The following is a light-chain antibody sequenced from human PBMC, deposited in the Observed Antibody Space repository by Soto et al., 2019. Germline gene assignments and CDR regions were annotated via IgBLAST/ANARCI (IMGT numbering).Light chain of an antibody. V-gene: IGLV2-14*01. CDR3: SSYTSSRTYV. J-gene: IGLJ1*01. CDR2: DVS. Sequence: QSVLTQPASVSGSPGQSITISCTGTSSDVGGYNYVSWYQQHPGKAPKLMIYDVSNRPSGVSNRFSGSKPGNTASLIISGLQAEDEADYYCSSYTSSRTYVFGTETKVTVL. CDR1: SSDVGGYNY.